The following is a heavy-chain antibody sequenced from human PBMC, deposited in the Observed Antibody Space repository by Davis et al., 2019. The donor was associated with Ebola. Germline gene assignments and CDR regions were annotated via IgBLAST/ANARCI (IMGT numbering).Heavy chain of an antibody. V-gene: IGHV1-46*01. Sequence: ASVKVSCKASGYTFTSYYMHWVRQAPGQGLEWMGIINPSGGSTSYAQKFQGRVTMTRDTSTSTVYMELSSLRSEDTAVYYCARGYCSSTSCHIGSHYYYGMDVWGQGTTVTVSS. CDR2: INPSGGST. CDR3: ARGYCSSTSCHIGSHYYYGMDV. D-gene: IGHD2-2*02. CDR1: GYTFTSYY. J-gene: IGHJ6*02.